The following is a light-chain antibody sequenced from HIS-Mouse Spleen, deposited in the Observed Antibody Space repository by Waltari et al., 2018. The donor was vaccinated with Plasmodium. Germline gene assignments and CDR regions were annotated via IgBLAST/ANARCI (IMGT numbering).Light chain of an antibody. CDR2: DAS. J-gene: IGKJ4*01. V-gene: IGKV3-11*01. CDR3: QQRSNWPRVLT. CDR1: QSVSSY. Sequence: IVLTQSPATLSLSPGERSPLSCRASQSVSSYLAWYQQNPGPPPRPLIYDASNRATGIPARFSGSGSGTDFTLTSSSLEPEDFAVYYCQQRSNWPRVLTFGGGTKVEIK.